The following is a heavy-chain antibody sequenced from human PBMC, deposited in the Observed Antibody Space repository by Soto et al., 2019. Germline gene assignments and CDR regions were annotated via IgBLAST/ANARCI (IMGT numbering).Heavy chain of an antibody. CDR1: GGSISSSSYY. Sequence: SETLSLTCTVSGGSISSSSYYWGWIRQPPGKGLEWIGSIYYSGSTYYNPSLKSRVTISVDTSKNQFSLKLSSVTAADTAVYYCARHTRPLGLRFDYWGQGTLVTVSS. J-gene: IGHJ4*02. D-gene: IGHD5-12*01. CDR2: IYYSGST. V-gene: IGHV4-39*01. CDR3: ARHTRPLGLRFDY.